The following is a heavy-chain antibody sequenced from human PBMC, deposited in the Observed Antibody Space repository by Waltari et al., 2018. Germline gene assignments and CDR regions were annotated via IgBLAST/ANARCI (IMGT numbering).Heavy chain of an antibody. V-gene: IGHV3-33*08. CDR3: ARAFTVGGVGY. J-gene: IGHJ4*02. D-gene: IGHD4-4*01. CDR1: GFTFSSYG. Sequence: QVQLVESGGGVVQPGRSLRLSCAASGFTFSSYGMHWVRQAPGKGLEWVAVIWYDGSNKYYADSVKGRFTISRDNAKNSLYLQMNSLRAEDTAVYYCARAFTVGGVGYWGQGTLVTVSS. CDR2: IWYDGSNK.